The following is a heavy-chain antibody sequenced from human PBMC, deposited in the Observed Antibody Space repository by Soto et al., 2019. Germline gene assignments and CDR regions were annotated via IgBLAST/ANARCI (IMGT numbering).Heavy chain of an antibody. J-gene: IGHJ4*02. Sequence: QVQLVQSGAEVKKPGASVKVSCKASGYTLTTYDISWVRQAPGQGLEWMGWISAYNRNIKYIQKCQGRVTMTTDTSTSTAYMELRSLRSDDTAVYYCARHREGGYTYGYDYWGQGTLVTVSS. V-gene: IGHV1-18*01. CDR2: ISAYNRNI. CDR1: GYTLTTYD. CDR3: ARHREGGYTYGYDY. D-gene: IGHD5-18*01.